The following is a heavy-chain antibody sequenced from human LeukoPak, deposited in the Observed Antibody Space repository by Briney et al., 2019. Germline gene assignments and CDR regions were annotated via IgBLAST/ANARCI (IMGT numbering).Heavy chain of an antibody. CDR2: INTNTGNP. CDR1: GYTFTSYA. CDR3: ASPNQWDLNAFDI. D-gene: IGHD1-26*01. Sequence: GASVKVSCKASGYTFTSYAMNWVRQAPGQGLEWMGWINTNTGNPTYAQDFTGRFVFSLDTSVSTAYLQISSLKAEDTAVYYCASPNQWDLNAFDIWGQGTMVTVSS. J-gene: IGHJ3*02. V-gene: IGHV7-4-1*02.